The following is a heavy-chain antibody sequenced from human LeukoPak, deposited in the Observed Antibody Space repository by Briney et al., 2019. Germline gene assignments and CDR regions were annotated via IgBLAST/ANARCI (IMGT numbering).Heavy chain of an antibody. CDR2: IRYDGNNK. Sequence: GGSLRLSCAASAFTFSSYGMHWVRQAPGKGLEWVAFIRYDGNNKYYADSVKGRFTISRDNSKNTLFLQMNSLRAEDTAVYYCAKGSKAVLFTRDYYMDVWGKGTTVTISS. CDR1: AFTFSSYG. V-gene: IGHV3-30*02. J-gene: IGHJ6*03. D-gene: IGHD6-19*01. CDR3: AKGSKAVLFTRDYYMDV.